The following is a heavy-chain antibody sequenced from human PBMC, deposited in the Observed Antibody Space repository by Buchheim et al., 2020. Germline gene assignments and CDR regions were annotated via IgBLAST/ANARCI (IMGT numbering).Heavy chain of an antibody. V-gene: IGHV3-23*01. Sequence: DVKLLESGGGLVQPGESLRLSCTASGLTFNYYAMTWVRQAPGEGLEWVSTVTGGGGTYYADSVRGRFTISRDNGNNMVYLQMNSLRAEDTAIYYCARGKSSGAVDWFDPWGQGTL. D-gene: IGHD2-15*01. CDR2: VTGGGGT. J-gene: IGHJ5*02. CDR1: GLTFNYYA. CDR3: ARGKSSGAVDWFDP.